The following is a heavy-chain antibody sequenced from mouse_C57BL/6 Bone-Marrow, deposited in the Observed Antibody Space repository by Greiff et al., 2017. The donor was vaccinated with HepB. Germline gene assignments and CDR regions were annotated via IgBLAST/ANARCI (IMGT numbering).Heavy chain of an antibody. V-gene: IGHV1-82*01. CDR2: IYPGDGDT. CDR3: ARTAQATPYYFDY. D-gene: IGHD3-2*02. Sequence: QVQLQQSGPELVKPGASVKISCKASGYAFSSSWMNWVKQRPGKGLEWIGRIYPGDGDTNYNGKFKGKATLTADKSSSPAYMQLSSLTSEDSAVYFCARTAQATPYYFDYWGQGTTLTVSS. J-gene: IGHJ2*01. CDR1: GYAFSSSW.